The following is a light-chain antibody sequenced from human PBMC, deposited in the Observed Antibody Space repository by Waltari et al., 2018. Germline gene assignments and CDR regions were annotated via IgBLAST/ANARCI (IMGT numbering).Light chain of an antibody. CDR3: QTWGTGIRV. V-gene: IGLV4-69*01. CDR1: SGHSSYA. J-gene: IGLJ2*01. Sequence: QLVLTQSPSASASLGVSVKLTCTLSSGHSSYAIAWHQQQPETGPRYLMKLNSDGSHSKGDGIPDRFSGSSSGAERYLTISSLQSEDEADYYCQTWGTGIRVFGGGTKLTVL. CDR2: LNSDGSH.